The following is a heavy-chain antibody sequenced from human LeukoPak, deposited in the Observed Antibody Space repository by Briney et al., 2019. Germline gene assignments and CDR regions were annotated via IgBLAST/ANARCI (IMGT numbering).Heavy chain of an antibody. CDR2: IYNNVNT. V-gene: IGHV4-59*08. CDR1: GGSISNYY. J-gene: IGHJ4*02. Sequence: SETLSLTCAVSGGSISNYYWSWIRQPPGKGLEWIGYIYNNVNTDYNPSLKSRVTISVDTSKNQFSLKLRSVTAADTDVYYCACSSSAGPEYWGQGILVSVSS. CDR3: ACSSSAGPEY. D-gene: IGHD6-6*01.